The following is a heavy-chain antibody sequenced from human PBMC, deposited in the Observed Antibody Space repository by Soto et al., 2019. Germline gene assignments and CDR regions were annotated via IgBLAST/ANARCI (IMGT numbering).Heavy chain of an antibody. CDR1: SGSIISGDYY. CDR3: ARGHSSSSFYFDY. V-gene: IGHV4-30-4*01. J-gene: IGHJ4*02. Sequence: PSETLSLTCTVSSGSIISGDYYWSWIRQPPGKGLEWIGYIYYSGSTYYNPSLKSRVIISVDTSKNQFSLKLSSVTAADTAVYYCARGHSSSSFYFDYWGQGTLVTVSS. D-gene: IGHD6-6*01. CDR2: IYYSGST.